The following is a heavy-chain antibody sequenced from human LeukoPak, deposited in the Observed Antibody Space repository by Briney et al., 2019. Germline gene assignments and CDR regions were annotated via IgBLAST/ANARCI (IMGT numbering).Heavy chain of an antibody. CDR3: ARDQNEQWLVHDGDY. CDR2: ISYDGSNK. J-gene: IGHJ4*02. D-gene: IGHD6-19*01. V-gene: IGHV3-30-3*01. Sequence: GGSLRLSCAASGFTFSSYAMHWVRQAPGKGLEWVAVISYDGSNKYYADSVKGRFTISRDNSKNTLYLQMNSLRAEDTAVYYCARDQNEQWLVHDGDYWGQGTLVTVSS. CDR1: GFTFSSYA.